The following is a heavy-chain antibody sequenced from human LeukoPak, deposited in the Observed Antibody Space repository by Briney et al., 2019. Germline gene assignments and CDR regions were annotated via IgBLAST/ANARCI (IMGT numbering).Heavy chain of an antibody. CDR1: SASISSYY. CDR2: ISTIGNT. V-gene: IGHV4-4*07. Sequence: SETLSLTCTFSSASISSYYWSWVRQPAGKGLEWIGHISTIGNTNYNPSPTSRVTMSVDTAKNLLSLKLGSVTAADTAVYYCARESEPSGGTCSSWFYYYMDVWGKGTTVTVSS. J-gene: IGHJ6*03. D-gene: IGHD2-15*01. CDR3: ARESEPSGGTCSSWFYYYMDV.